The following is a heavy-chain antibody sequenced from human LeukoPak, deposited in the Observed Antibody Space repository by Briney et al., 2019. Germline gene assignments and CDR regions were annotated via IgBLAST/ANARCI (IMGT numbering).Heavy chain of an antibody. J-gene: IGHJ4*02. CDR2: MNPNSDDT. CDR1: GYTFTTYD. V-gene: IGHV1-8*01. D-gene: IGHD6-25*01. Sequence: ASVKVSCKAYGYTFTTYDIHWVRQATGQGLEWMGWMNPNSDDTDYAQKFQGRVTMTKSTSVTTAYMELSSLRSEDTAVYYCARDANSGLDYWGQGTLVTVSS. CDR3: ARDANSGLDY.